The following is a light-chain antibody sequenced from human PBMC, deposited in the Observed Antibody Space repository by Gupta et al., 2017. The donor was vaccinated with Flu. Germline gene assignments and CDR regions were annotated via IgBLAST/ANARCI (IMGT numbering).Light chain of an antibody. CDR3: QVWDNRSDHPGV. V-gene: IGLV3-21*02. Sequence: SYVLTQPPSVSVAPGQTARLTCGGNNIGSKSVHWYQQKPGQAPVLVVYDDSDRPSGIPERVSGSNSGNTATLTISRVEAGEEADYYCQVWDNRSDHPGVFGTGTKVTVL. J-gene: IGLJ1*01. CDR1: NIGSKS. CDR2: DDS.